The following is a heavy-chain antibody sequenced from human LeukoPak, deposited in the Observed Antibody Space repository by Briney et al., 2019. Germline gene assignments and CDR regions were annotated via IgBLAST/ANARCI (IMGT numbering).Heavy chain of an antibody. CDR3: ARDYGGNHNSGYWYFDL. D-gene: IGHD4-23*01. J-gene: IGHJ2*01. Sequence: SETLSLTCTVSGGSISSYYWSWIRQPAGKGLEWIGRIYTSGSTNYNPSLKSRFTMSVDTSKNQFSLKLSSVTAADTAVYYCARDYGGNHNSGYWYFDLWGRGTLVTVSS. V-gene: IGHV4-4*07. CDR2: IYTSGST. CDR1: GGSISSYY.